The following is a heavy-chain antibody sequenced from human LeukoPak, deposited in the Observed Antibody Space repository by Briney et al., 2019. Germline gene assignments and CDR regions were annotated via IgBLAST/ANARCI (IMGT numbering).Heavy chain of an antibody. Sequence: GASVKVSCKASGGTFSSYAISWVRQAPGQGLEWMGRIIPILGIANYAQKFQGRVTITADKSTSTAYMELGSLRSEDTAVYYCARVPPPPGRPSTAYYYYYYGLDVWGQGTTVTVSS. D-gene: IGHD2-8*02. CDR2: IIPILGIA. V-gene: IGHV1-69*04. CDR3: ARVPPPPGRPSTAYYYYYYGLDV. J-gene: IGHJ6*02. CDR1: GGTFSSYA.